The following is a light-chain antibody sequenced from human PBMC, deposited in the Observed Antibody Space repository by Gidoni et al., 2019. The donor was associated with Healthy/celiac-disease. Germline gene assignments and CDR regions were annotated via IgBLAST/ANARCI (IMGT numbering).Light chain of an antibody. CDR3: QAWDSSTSHWV. Sequence: SYELTQPPSVSVSSGQTVSITCSGDKLGDKYACWYQQKPGQSPLLFIYQDSKRPSGIPERFSGSNSGNTATLTISGTQAMDEADYYCQAWDSSTSHWVFGGGTKLTVL. CDR1: KLGDKY. J-gene: IGLJ3*02. V-gene: IGLV3-1*01. CDR2: QDS.